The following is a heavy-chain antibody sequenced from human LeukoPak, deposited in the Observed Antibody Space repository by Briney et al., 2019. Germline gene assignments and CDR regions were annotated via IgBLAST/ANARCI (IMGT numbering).Heavy chain of an antibody. J-gene: IGHJ6*03. Sequence: PGGSLRLSCAASGFTISSQAMSWVRQAPGKGLECVSTIGISDVDRHYADSVKGRFTISRDNSKNTLYLQMNSLRADDTAVYYCAKRNDFWSGPYYYYMDVWGKGTTVTVSS. V-gene: IGHV3-23*01. CDR3: AKRNDFWSGPYYYYMDV. CDR1: GFTISSQA. D-gene: IGHD3-3*01. CDR2: IGISDVDR.